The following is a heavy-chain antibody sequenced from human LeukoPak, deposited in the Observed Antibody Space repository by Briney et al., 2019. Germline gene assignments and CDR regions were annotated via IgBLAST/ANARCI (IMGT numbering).Heavy chain of an antibody. CDR1: GVSISSYY. V-gene: IGHV4-59*01. J-gene: IGHJ4*02. CDR3: ARDHGSGWTWAYDY. Sequence: SETLSLTCTVSGVSISSYYWSWIRQPPGKGLDWIGYISYSGSTNYNPSLKSRVTISVDTSKNQFSLKLSSVTTADTAVYYCARDHGSGWTWAYDYWGQGTLVTVSS. D-gene: IGHD6-19*01. CDR2: ISYSGST.